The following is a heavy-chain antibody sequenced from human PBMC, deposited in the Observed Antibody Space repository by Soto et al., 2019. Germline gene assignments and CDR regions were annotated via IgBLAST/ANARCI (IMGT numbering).Heavy chain of an antibody. CDR1: GFTFSDAW. Sequence: EVQLVESGGGLVKPGGSLRLSCGASGFTFSDAWMNWVRQAPGKGLEWVGHIKSKTDGETTEYAAPVKDRFTISRDDSKNRLYLQMNSLKTEDTAVYYCTTDAGVVVVVDGVNSPFDYWGQGTLVTVSS. CDR2: IKSKTDGETT. V-gene: IGHV3-15*07. D-gene: IGHD2-15*01. CDR3: TTDAGVVVVVDGVNSPFDY. J-gene: IGHJ4*02.